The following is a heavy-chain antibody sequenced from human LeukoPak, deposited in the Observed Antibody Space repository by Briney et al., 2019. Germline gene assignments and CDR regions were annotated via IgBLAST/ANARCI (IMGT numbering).Heavy chain of an antibody. V-gene: IGHV4-4*07. J-gene: IGHJ4*02. CDR1: GGSISSYY. Sequence: SETLSLTCTVSGGSISSYYWGWIRQPAGKGLEWIGRIYTSGSTNYNPSLKSRVTMSVDTSKNQFSLKLSSVTAADTAVYYCARDAVFIVGATSVDYWGQGTLVTVSS. CDR3: ARDAVFIVGATSVDY. D-gene: IGHD1-26*01. CDR2: IYTSGST.